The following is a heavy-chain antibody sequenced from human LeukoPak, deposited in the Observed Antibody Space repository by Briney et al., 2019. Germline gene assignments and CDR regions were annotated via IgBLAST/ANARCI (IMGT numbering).Heavy chain of an antibody. CDR2: IYYSGST. D-gene: IGHD3-3*01. V-gene: IGHV4-59*01. Sequence: SETLSLTCAVYGGSFSGYYWSWIRQPPGKGLEWIGYIYYSGSTNYNPSLKSRVTISVDASKNQFSLKLSSVTAADTAEYYCARAAYDFWSGSSFYYYMDVWGKGTTVTVSS. CDR1: GGSFSGYY. J-gene: IGHJ6*03. CDR3: ARAAYDFWSGSSFYYYMDV.